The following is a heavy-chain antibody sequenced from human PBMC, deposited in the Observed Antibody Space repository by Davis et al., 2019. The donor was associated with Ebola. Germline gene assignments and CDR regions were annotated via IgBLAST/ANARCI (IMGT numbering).Heavy chain of an antibody. CDR1: GGSVSSGSYY. J-gene: IGHJ5*02. V-gene: IGHV4-61*01. D-gene: IGHD3-16*02. Sequence: MPSETLSLTCTVSGGSVSSGSYYWSWIRQPPGKGLEWIGYIYYSGSTNYNPSLKSRVTISVDTSKNQFSLKLSSVTAADTAVYYCARGMITFGGVIAPFDPWGQGTLVTVSS. CDR2: IYYSGST. CDR3: ARGMITFGGVIAPFDP.